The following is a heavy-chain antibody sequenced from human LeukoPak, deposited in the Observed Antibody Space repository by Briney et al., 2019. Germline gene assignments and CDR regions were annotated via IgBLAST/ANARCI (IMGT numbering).Heavy chain of an antibody. J-gene: IGHJ2*01. CDR3: ARDRVVRRWHFDL. Sequence: WDRQPPGKGLEWIGEIFHTGSTDYNPSLKSRVTISVDKSKTQFSLKLTSVTAADTAVYYRARDRVVRRWHFDLWGRGTLVTVSS. V-gene: IGHV4-4*02. D-gene: IGHD3-10*01. CDR2: IFHTGST.